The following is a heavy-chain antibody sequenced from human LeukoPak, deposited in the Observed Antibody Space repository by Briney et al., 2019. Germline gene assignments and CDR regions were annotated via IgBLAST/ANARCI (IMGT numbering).Heavy chain of an antibody. V-gene: IGHV1-2*02. CDR3: AKDRCTSCYMGGDFDY. CDR1: RNIFTGYF. Sequence: ASVKVSCKASRNIFTGYFIHWVRQAPGPGLEWMGWINPKNGGTNPAEKFQGRVTMSRDTSTSTVYMELSSLRSEDTAVYYCAKDRCTSCYMGGDFDYWGQGTLVTVSS. D-gene: IGHD2-2*02. CDR2: INPKNGGT. J-gene: IGHJ4*02.